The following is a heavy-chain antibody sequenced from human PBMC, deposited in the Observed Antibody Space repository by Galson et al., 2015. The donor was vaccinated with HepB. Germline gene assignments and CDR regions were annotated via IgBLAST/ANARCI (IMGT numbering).Heavy chain of an antibody. Sequence: CAISGDSVSSNSAAWNWIRQSPSRGLEWLGRTYYRSKWYNDYAVSVKSRITINPDTSKNQFSLQLNSVTPEDTAVYYCARDAHYQQLAYTEVDYWGQGTLVTVSS. CDR1: GDSVSSNSAA. J-gene: IGHJ4*02. V-gene: IGHV6-1*01. CDR3: ARDAHYQQLAYTEVDY. CDR2: TYYRSKWYN. D-gene: IGHD6-13*01.